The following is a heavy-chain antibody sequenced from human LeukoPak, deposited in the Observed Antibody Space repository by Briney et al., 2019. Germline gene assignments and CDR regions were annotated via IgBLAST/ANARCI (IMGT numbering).Heavy chain of an antibody. J-gene: IGHJ6*02. D-gene: IGHD1-1*01. CDR2: ISYDGSNK. CDR3: AKDRRRGYYYGMDV. CDR1: GFTFSSYG. Sequence: GGSLRLSCAASGFTFSSYGMHWVRQAPGKGLDWVAVISYDGSNKYYADSVKGRFTISRDNSKNTLYLQMNSLRAEDTAVYYCAKDRRRGYYYGMDVWGQGTTVTVSS. V-gene: IGHV3-30*18.